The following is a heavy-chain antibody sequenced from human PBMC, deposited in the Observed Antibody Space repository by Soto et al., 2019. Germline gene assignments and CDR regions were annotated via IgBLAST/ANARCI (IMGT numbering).Heavy chain of an antibody. CDR2: IIPIFGTA. D-gene: IGHD3-22*01. J-gene: IGHJ4*02. CDR1: GGTFSSYA. V-gene: IGHV1-69*13. CDR3: ARAGYYYDSSGYFSMESFDY. Sequence: SVKVSCKASGGTFSSYAISWVRQAPGQGLEWMGGIIPIFGTANYAQKFQGRVTITADESTSTAYMELSSLRSEDTAVYYCARAGYYYDSSGYFSMESFDYWGQGTLVTVS.